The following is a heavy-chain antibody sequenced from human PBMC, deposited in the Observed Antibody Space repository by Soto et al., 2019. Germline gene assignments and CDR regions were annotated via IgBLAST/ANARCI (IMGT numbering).Heavy chain of an antibody. CDR2: INHSGST. CDR1: GGSFSGYY. V-gene: IGHV4-34*01. J-gene: IGHJ6*03. Sequence: SETLSLTCAVYGGSFSGYYWSWIRQPPGKGLEWIGEINHSGSTNYNPSLKSRVTISVDTSKNQFSLKLSSVTAADTAVYYCARDRDDFWSGYYYYYMDVWGKGTTVTVSS. CDR3: ARDRDDFWSGYYYYYMDV. D-gene: IGHD3-3*01.